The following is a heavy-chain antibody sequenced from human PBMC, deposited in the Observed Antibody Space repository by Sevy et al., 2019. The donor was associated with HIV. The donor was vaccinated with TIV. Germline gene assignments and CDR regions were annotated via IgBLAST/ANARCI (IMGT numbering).Heavy chain of an antibody. V-gene: IGHV4-59*01. CDR1: GCSISSYF. J-gene: IGHJ4*02. CDR2: IYFTGNT. Sequence: SETLSLTCSVSGCSISSYFWTWVRQSPGKGLEWIGNIYFTGNTDYTPSLKSRVTLSLDTSKSQYSLTLKSVTAADTAIYFCAGDSTTRPRVLDYWGQGTLVTVSS. CDR3: AGDSTTRPRVLDY. D-gene: IGHD1-1*01.